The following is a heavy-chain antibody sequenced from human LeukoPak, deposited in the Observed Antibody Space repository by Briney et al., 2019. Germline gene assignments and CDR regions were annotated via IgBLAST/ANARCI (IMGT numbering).Heavy chain of an antibody. V-gene: IGHV4-4*07. CDR2: IYSHGNA. Sequence: SETLSLTCTVSGGSIRSFYRSWIRQSAGKGLEWVGRIYSHGNANYNPSLNSRVTISVDTSKNQFSLKLSSVTAADTAVYYCARSYCSGGSCSTPGGFDPWGQGTLVTVSS. D-gene: IGHD2-15*01. J-gene: IGHJ5*02. CDR3: ARSYCSGGSCSTPGGFDP. CDR1: GGSIRSFY.